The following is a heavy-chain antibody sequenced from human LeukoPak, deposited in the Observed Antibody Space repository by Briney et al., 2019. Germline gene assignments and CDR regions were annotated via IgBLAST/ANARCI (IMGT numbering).Heavy chain of an antibody. J-gene: IGHJ5*02. CDR1: GFTFSSYA. CDR3: AKMGSLTGDRGWFDP. Sequence: GGSLRLSCAASGFTFSSYAMSWVRQAPGKGLEWVSAISGSGGSTYYADSVKGRFTISRDNSKNTLYLQMNSLRAEDTAVYYCAKMGSLTGDRGWFDPGGQGTLVTVST. CDR2: ISGSGGST. V-gene: IGHV3-23*01. D-gene: IGHD7-27*01.